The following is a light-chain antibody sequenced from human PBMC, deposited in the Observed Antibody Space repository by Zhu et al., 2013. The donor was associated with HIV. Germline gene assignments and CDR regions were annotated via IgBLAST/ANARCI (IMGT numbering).Light chain of an antibody. J-gene: IGKJ1*01. CDR3: QQYNNWPGT. CDR1: QSITSNY. V-gene: IGKV3-20*01. Sequence: EIVLTQSPGTLSLSPGERATLSCRASQSITSNYLAWYQQNPGQAPRLLIYDASSRAADIPPRFSGSGSGTDFTLTISSLQPEDLAVYYCQQYNNWPGTFGPGTKVEFK. CDR2: DAS.